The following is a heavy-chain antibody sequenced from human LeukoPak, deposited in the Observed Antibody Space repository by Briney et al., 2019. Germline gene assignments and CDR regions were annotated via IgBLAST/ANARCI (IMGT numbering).Heavy chain of an antibody. D-gene: IGHD3-10*01. V-gene: IGHV1-8*01. CDR2: MNPNSGNT. CDR1: GYTFSSYD. CDR3: AIRTSRGVSGSSYFDS. Sequence: ASLKVSCKASGYTFSSYDINWVRQAAGQGPEWMGWMNPNSGNTAYAQNFQGRVIMTRNTSISTAYMELSSLRFEDTAVFYCAIRTSRGVSGSSYFDSWGQGTLVTVSS. J-gene: IGHJ4*02.